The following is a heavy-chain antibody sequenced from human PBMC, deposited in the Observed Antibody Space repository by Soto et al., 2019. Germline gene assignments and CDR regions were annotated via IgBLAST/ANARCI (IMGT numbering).Heavy chain of an antibody. D-gene: IGHD6-13*01. Sequence: EVHLVESGGGLIQPGGSLRLSCAASGFTFSGYSMNWVRQAPGKGLEWISYITTSSKTIYYADSVKGRFTVSRDNAKSSLYLQMDSLRAEDTAVDYCATGIAATGTNYWGQGTLVTVSS. J-gene: IGHJ4*02. CDR2: ITTSSKTI. CDR3: ATGIAATGTNY. V-gene: IGHV3-48*01. CDR1: GFTFSGYS.